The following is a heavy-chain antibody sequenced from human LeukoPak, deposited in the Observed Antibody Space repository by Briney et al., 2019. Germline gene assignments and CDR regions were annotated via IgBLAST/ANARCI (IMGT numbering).Heavy chain of an antibody. Sequence: GGSLRLSCAVSGITLSNYGMSWVRQAPGKGLEWVAGISDSGGSTNYADSVKGRFTITRDNPKNTLYLQMNSLRAEDTAVYFCAKRGIVIRAVIIVGFHKEAYYFDYWGQGALVTVSS. CDR1: GITLSNYG. V-gene: IGHV3-23*01. CDR2: ISDSGGST. D-gene: IGHD3-10*01. J-gene: IGHJ4*02. CDR3: AKRGIVIRAVIIVGFHKEAYYFDY.